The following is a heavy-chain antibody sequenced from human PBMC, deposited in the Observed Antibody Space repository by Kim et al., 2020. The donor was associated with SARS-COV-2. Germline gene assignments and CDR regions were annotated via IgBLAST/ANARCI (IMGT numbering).Heavy chain of an antibody. CDR3: AKAILAVAGKPYYYYGMDV. CDR2: ISYDGSNK. CDR1: GFTFSSYG. J-gene: IGHJ6*02. D-gene: IGHD6-19*01. Sequence: GGSLRLSCAASGFTFSSYGMHWVRQAPGKGLEWVAVISYDGSNKYYADSVKGRFTISRDNSKNTLYLQMNSLRAEDTAVYYCAKAILAVAGKPYYYYGMDVWGQGTTVTVSS. V-gene: IGHV3-30*18.